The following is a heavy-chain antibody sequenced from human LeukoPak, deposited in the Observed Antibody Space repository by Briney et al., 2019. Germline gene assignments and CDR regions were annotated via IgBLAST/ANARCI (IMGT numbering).Heavy chain of an antibody. J-gene: IGHJ4*02. V-gene: IGHV3-21*01. CDR1: GFTFSSYS. CDR3: ARVGPPGGYNFFDY. Sequence: GGSLRLSCAASGFTFSSYSMNWVRQAPGRGLEWVSSISSSSSYIYYADSVKGRFTISRDNAKNSLYLQMNSLRAEDTAVYYCARVGPPGGYNFFDYWGQGTLVTVSS. D-gene: IGHD6-25*01. CDR2: ISSSSSYI.